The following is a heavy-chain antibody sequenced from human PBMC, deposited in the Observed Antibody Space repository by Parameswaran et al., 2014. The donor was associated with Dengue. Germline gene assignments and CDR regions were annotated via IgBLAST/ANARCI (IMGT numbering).Heavy chain of an antibody. CDR2: ISSSSSYI. J-gene: IGHJ6*02. D-gene: IGHD4-23*01. V-gene: IGHV3-21*01. CDR3: ARDTDTVVKFLNYGMDV. Sequence: VRQMPGKGLEWVSSISSSSSYIYYADSVKGRFTISRDNAKNSLYLQMNSLRAEDTAVYYCARDTDTVVKFLNYGMDVWGQGTTVTVSS.